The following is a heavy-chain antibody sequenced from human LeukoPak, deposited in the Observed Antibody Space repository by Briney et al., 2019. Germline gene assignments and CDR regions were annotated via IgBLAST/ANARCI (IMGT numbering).Heavy chain of an antibody. V-gene: IGHV3-30*04. D-gene: IGHD3-22*01. Sequence: GGSLRLSCAASGFTFSRYAMHWVRQAPGKGLEWVALISDDGANKYHADSVKGRFIISRDTSKNTLYLQMNSLRVEDAAAYYCARSRPRTSLYFHSSGYSFGDVWGKGTTVTVSS. CDR2: ISDDGANK. CDR3: ARSRPRTSLYFHSSGYSFGDV. CDR1: GFTFSRYA. J-gene: IGHJ6*04.